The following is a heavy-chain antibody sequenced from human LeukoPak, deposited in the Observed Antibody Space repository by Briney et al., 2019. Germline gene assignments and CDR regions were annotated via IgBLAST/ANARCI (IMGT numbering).Heavy chain of an antibody. V-gene: IGHV1-18*01. CDR2: ISAYNGNT. CDR3: ARVLTYYYYGMDV. J-gene: IGHJ6*02. Sequence: ASVKVSCKASGYTFTSYGISWVRQAPGQGLEWMGWISAYNGNTNYAQKLQGRVTMTTHTSTSTAYMELRSLRSDDTAVYYCARVLTYYYYGMDVWGQGTTVTVSS. CDR1: GYTFTSYG.